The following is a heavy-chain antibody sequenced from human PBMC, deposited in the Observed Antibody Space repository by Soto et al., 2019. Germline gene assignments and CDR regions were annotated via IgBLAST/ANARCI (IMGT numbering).Heavy chain of an antibody. CDR2: ISTTGSTI. J-gene: IGHJ6*03. D-gene: IGHD2-15*01. Sequence: PGGSLRLSCAASGFTFSTYSMNWVRQAPGKGLEWVSCISTTGSTIYYADSVKGRFTISRDNAKNSLYLQMTSLRAEDTAVYYCARYKGYCSGGSCYYYYYMDVWGKGTTVTVSS. CDR3: ARYKGYCSGGSCYYYYYMDV. CDR1: GFTFSTYS. V-gene: IGHV3-48*01.